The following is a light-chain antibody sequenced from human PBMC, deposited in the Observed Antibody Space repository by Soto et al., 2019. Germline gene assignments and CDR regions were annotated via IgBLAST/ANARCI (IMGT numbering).Light chain of an antibody. V-gene: IGKV1-5*03. CDR2: KAS. CDR1: QTISSW. J-gene: IGKJ3*01. Sequence: DIQMTQSPSTLSASVGDRVTITCRASQTISSWLAWYQQKPGKPPNLLIYKASSLESGVPARFSGSGSGTEFTLTISSLQPEDFATYYCQRYDKYPFMFGPGTKVDIK. CDR3: QRYDKYPFM.